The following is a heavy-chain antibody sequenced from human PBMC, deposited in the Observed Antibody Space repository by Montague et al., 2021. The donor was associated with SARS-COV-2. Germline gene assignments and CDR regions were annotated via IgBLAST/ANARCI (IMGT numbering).Heavy chain of an antibody. J-gene: IGHJ5*02. D-gene: IGHD1-26*01. CDR3: ARLRRGTYHVSFDP. CDR1: GGSITNYY. Sequence: SETLSLTCTVSGGSITNYYWTWIRQPPGRGLEWIGYIYYSATTNYNPSLKSRVTMSIDTSKNQFSLSLTSVTAADSAVYYCARLRRGTYHVSFDPWGQGTLVSVSS. V-gene: IGHV4-59*12. CDR2: IYYSATT.